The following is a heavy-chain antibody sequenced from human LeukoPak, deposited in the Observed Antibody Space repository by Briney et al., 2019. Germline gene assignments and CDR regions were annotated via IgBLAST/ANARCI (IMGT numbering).Heavy chain of an antibody. V-gene: IGHV1-69*05. CDR1: GGTFSNYM. J-gene: IGHJ4*02. CDR3: ARGDKEYSSPSFDL. D-gene: IGHD6-13*01. Sequence: SVKVSCKASGGTFSNYMVTWVRQAPGQGLEWMGGVIAFFGAGNYADKFEDRVKITTDESTNTVHMELRSLRSEDTAAYYCARGDKEYSSPSFDLWGQGTLVTVSS. CDR2: VIAFFGAG.